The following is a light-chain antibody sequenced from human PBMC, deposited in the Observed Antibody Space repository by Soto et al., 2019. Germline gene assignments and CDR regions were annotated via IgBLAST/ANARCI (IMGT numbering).Light chain of an antibody. J-gene: IGLJ2*01. CDR1: SRDVGSYNY. Sequence: QSALTQPASVSGSPGQSITISCTGTSRDVGSYNYVSWYVQHPGKAPKLMIYHVSNRPSGVSYRFSGSKSSNTASLTISGLRPEDEADYYCSSYTTSSTVVFGGGTKLTVL. CDR2: HVS. V-gene: IGLV2-14*01. CDR3: SSYTTSSTVV.